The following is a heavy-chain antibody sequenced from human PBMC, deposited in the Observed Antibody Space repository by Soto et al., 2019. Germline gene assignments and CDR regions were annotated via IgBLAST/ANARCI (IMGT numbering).Heavy chain of an antibody. Sequence: ASVKVSCKASGYTFTSYGISWVRQAPGQGLEWMGWISAYNGNTNYAQKLRGRVTMTTDTSTSTAYMELRSLRSDDTAVYYCAGHSSGWFEDWFDPWGQGTLVTVSS. D-gene: IGHD6-19*01. CDR3: AGHSSGWFEDWFDP. J-gene: IGHJ5*02. CDR2: ISAYNGNT. CDR1: GYTFTSYG. V-gene: IGHV1-18*01.